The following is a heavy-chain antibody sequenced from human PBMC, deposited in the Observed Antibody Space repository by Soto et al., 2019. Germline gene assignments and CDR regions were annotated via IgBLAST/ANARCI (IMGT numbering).Heavy chain of an antibody. CDR3: ARRGSGSYYDY. J-gene: IGHJ4*02. CDR1: GFTFSSYA. V-gene: IGHV3-23*01. Sequence: EVQLLESGGGLVQPGGSQRLSCVASGFTFSSYAMRWVRQAPGKGLEWVSAISGSGGSTYYADSVKGRFTISRDNSKNTLYLQMNSLRAEDTAVYYCARRGSGSYYDYWGQGTLVTVSS. D-gene: IGHD1-26*01. CDR2: ISGSGGST.